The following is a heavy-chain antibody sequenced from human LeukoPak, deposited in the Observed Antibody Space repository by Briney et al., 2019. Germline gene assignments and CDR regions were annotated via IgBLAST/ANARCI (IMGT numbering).Heavy chain of an antibody. CDR3: ARGRGGGGTSNNWFDP. CDR1: GAPISGYY. D-gene: IGHD2-15*01. J-gene: IGHJ5*02. V-gene: IGHV4-59*01. Sequence: SETLSLTCNVSGAPISGYYWSWIRQPPGKGLEYIGYIYYTGSTNYNPSLKSRVTISVDTSKNQFSLKLSSVTAADTAVYYCARGRGGGGTSNNWFDPWGQGTHVIVSS. CDR2: IYYTGST.